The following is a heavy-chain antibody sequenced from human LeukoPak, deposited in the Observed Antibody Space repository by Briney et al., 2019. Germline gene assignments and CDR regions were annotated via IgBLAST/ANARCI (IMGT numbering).Heavy chain of an antibody. Sequence: GASVKVSCKVSGYTLTELSMHWVRQAPGKGLEWMGGFDPEDGETIYAQKSQGRITMTEDTSTDTAYKELSSLRSEDTAVYYCATRYSYGFYYFDYWGQGTLVTVSS. CDR2: FDPEDGET. J-gene: IGHJ4*02. CDR1: GYTLTELS. D-gene: IGHD5-18*01. CDR3: ATRYSYGFYYFDY. V-gene: IGHV1-24*01.